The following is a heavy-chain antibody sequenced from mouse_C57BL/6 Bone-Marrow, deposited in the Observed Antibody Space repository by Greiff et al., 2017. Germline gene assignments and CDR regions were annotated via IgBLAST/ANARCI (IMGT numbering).Heavy chain of an antibody. CDR1: GYTFTDYA. V-gene: IGHV1-15*01. J-gene: IGHJ3*01. CDR2: IDPETGGP. Sequence: QVQLQQSGAELVRPGASVTLSCKASGYTFTDYALHWVKQTPVHGLEWIGAIDPETGGPAYNQKFKGKAILTADKSSSTAYMELRSLTSEDSAVYYCTRALSWAYWGQGTLVTVSA. CDR3: TRALSWAY.